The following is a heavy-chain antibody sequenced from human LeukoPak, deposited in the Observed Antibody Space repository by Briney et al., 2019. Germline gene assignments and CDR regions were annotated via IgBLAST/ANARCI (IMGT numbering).Heavy chain of an antibody. CDR3: ARDSPLEGEAMASPIDY. CDR2: ISAYNGNT. V-gene: IGHV1-18*01. Sequence: ASVKVSCKASGYTFTSYGISWVRQAPGQGLEWMGWISAYNGNTNYAQKLQGRVTMTTDTSTSTAYMELRSLGSDDTAVYYCARDSPLEGEAMASPIDYWGQGTLVTVSS. J-gene: IGHJ4*02. CDR1: GYTFTSYG. D-gene: IGHD5-18*01.